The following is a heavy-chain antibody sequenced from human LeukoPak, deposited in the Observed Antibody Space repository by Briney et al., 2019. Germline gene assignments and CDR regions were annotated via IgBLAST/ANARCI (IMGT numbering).Heavy chain of an antibody. J-gene: IGHJ4*02. V-gene: IGHV3-23*01. CDR3: AKTRPLDSSSWSHGDY. D-gene: IGHD6-13*01. CDR1: RFTFSSYA. Sequence: TGGSLRLSCAASRFTFSSYAVSWVRQAPGKGLEWVSAISGSDDSTYYGGSVKGRFTISRDNSKNTLYLQMNSLRAEDTAVYYCAKTRPLDSSSWSHGDYWGQGTLVTVSP. CDR2: ISGSDDST.